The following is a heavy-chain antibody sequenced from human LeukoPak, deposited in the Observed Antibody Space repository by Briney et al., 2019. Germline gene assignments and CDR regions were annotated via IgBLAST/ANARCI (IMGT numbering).Heavy chain of an antibody. V-gene: IGHV1-69*13. D-gene: IGHD3-3*01. CDR1: GGTFSSYA. Sequence: GASVKVSCKASGGTFSSYAISWVRQAPGQGLEWMGGIIPIFGTANYAQKFQGRVTITADESTSTAYMELSSLRSEDTAVYYCARGPRYDFWSGYLDCWFDPWGQGTLVTVSS. CDR3: ARGPRYDFWSGYLDCWFDP. J-gene: IGHJ5*02. CDR2: IIPIFGTA.